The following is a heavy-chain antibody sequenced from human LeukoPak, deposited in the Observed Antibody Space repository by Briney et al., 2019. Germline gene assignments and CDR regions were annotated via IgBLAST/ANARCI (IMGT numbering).Heavy chain of an antibody. J-gene: IGHJ4*02. CDR2: INHSGST. D-gene: IGHD4-17*01. Sequence: SETLSLTCAVYGGSFSGYYWSWIRQPPGKGLEWLGEINHSGSTNYNPSLKSRVTISVDTSKNQFSLKLSSVTAADTAVYYCARGTVTTSVPLRPSAFDYWGQGTLVTVPS. V-gene: IGHV4-34*01. CDR3: ARGTVTTSVPLRPSAFDY. CDR1: GGSFSGYY.